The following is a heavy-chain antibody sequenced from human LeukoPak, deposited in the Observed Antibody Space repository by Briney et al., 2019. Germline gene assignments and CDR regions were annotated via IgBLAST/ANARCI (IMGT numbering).Heavy chain of an antibody. J-gene: IGHJ6*02. V-gene: IGHV3-30-3*01. Sequence: PGGSLRLSCAASGFTFSSYAMHWVRQAPGKGLEWVAVISYDGSNKYYADSVKGRFTISRDNSKNTLYLQMNSLRAEDTAVYYCARDPRYGPYYYGMDVWGQGTTVTVSS. D-gene: IGHD5-18*01. CDR1: GFTFSSYA. CDR3: ARDPRYGPYYYGMDV. CDR2: ISYDGSNK.